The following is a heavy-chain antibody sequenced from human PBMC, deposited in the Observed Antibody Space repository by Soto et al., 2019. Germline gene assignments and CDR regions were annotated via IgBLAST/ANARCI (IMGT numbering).Heavy chain of an antibody. CDR3: AYDFWSGPMGMDV. CDR1: GGTFSSYT. Sequence: SVKVSCKASGGTFSSYTISWVRQAPGQGLEWMGGIIPIFGTANYAQKFQGRVTITADKSTSTAYMELSSLRSEDTAVYYCAYDFWSGPMGMDVWGQGTTVTVSS. J-gene: IGHJ6*02. D-gene: IGHD3-3*01. V-gene: IGHV1-69*06. CDR2: IIPIFGTA.